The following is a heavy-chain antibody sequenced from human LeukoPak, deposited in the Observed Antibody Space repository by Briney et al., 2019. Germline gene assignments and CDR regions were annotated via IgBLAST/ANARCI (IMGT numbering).Heavy chain of an antibody. CDR3: ARDSGYVLDH. Sequence: SQTLSLTCAISGDSVSANSAAWNWIRQSPSRGLEWLGRTYYRFKWYNDYAVSVKSRVIINPDTSKNQFSLELNSVTPEDTAVYYCARDSGYVLDHWGQGTLVTVSS. CDR2: TYYRFKWYN. J-gene: IGHJ4*02. CDR1: GDSVSANSAA. V-gene: IGHV6-1*01. D-gene: IGHD5-12*01.